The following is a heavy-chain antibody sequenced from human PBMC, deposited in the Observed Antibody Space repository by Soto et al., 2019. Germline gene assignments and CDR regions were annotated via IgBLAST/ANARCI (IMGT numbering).Heavy chain of an antibody. CDR1: GYTFTGYY. Sequence: ASVKVSFKASGYTFTGYYLHCVRHAPGQGLEWMGWISPSSGDTNYAQNFQGRVTMTRDTSTSTAYIELSRLTSDDTAVYYCARDSRSGYDYHSYAYWGQGTLVTVSS. V-gene: IGHV1-2*02. J-gene: IGHJ4*02. CDR3: ARDSRSGYDYHSYAY. CDR2: ISPSSGDT. D-gene: IGHD5-12*01.